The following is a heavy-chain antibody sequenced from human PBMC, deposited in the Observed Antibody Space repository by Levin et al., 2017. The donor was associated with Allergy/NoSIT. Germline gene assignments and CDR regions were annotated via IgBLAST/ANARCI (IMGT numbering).Heavy chain of an antibody. CDR2: VAYDGSNQ. J-gene: IGHJ4*02. D-gene: IGHD5-12*01. CDR3: ARAAVSGIVARGGLGY. V-gene: IGHV3-30-3*01. Sequence: PGGSLRLSCAASGFAFGSHAMHWVRQAPGKGLEWVASVAYDGSNQYYADSVKGRFTISRDNSKNTQSLQMDSLRLDDTAVYYCARAAVSGIVARGGLGYWGQGTLVIVSS. CDR1: GFAFGSHA.